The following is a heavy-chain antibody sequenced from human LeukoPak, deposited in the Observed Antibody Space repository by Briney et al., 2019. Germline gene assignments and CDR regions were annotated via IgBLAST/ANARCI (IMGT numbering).Heavy chain of an antibody. CDR3: ATEGRHYGSGTFFSLYYFDY. Sequence: GGSLRLSCAASGFTFSSYEMNWVRQAPGKGLEWVGRSKIKADGWTTDFAAPVKGRFTISRDASKNTLYLQMNSLKTEDTAVYYCATEGRHYGSGTFFSLYYFDYWGQGTLVTVSS. CDR2: SKIKADGWTT. J-gene: IGHJ4*02. CDR1: GFTFSSYE. D-gene: IGHD3-10*01. V-gene: IGHV3-15*01.